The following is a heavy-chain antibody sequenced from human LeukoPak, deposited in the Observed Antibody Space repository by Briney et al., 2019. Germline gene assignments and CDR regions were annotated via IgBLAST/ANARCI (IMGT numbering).Heavy chain of an antibody. Sequence: ASVKVSCKASGCTFTSYGISWVRQAPGQGLEWMGWISAYNGNTNYAQKLQGRVTMTTDTSTSTAYMELRSLRSDDTAVYYCARCSRYYYGSGSYYNSDDAFDIWGQGTMVTVSS. D-gene: IGHD3-10*01. J-gene: IGHJ3*02. CDR2: ISAYNGNT. CDR3: ARCSRYYYGSGSYYNSDDAFDI. V-gene: IGHV1-18*04. CDR1: GCTFTSYG.